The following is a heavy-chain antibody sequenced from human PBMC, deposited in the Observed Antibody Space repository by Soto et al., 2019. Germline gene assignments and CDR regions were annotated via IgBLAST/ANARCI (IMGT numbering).Heavy chain of an antibody. D-gene: IGHD2-2*01. V-gene: IGHV1-3*01. Sequence: QVQLVQSGAEVKKPGASVKVSCKASGYTFTSYAMHWVRQAPGQRLEWMGWINAGNGNTKYSQKFQGRVTITRDTSASTAYMELSSLRAEDTAVYYCERCSGTSCHLGSDYWGQGTLVTVSS. CDR1: GYTFTSYA. CDR2: INAGNGNT. J-gene: IGHJ4*02. CDR3: ERCSGTSCHLGSDY.